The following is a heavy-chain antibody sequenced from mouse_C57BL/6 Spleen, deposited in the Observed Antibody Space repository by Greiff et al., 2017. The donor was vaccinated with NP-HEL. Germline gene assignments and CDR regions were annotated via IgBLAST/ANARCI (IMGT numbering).Heavy chain of an antibody. CDR2: IYPRSGNT. J-gene: IGHJ1*03. Sequence: VQLVESGAELARPGASVKLSCKASGYTFTSYGISWVKQRTGQGLEWIGEIYPRSGNTYYNEKFKGKATLTADKSSSTAYMELRSLTSEDSAVYFGARYYGSSYPWYFDVWGTGTTVTVSS. V-gene: IGHV1-81*01. CDR3: ARYYGSSYPWYFDV. CDR1: GYTFTSYG. D-gene: IGHD1-1*01.